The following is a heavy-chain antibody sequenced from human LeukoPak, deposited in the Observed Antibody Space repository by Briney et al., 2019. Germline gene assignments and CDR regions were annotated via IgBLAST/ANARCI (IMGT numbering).Heavy chain of an antibody. J-gene: IGHJ5*02. D-gene: IGHD3-16*01. Sequence: GGSLRLSCAASGFTFSSYAMHWVRQAPGKGLEYVSAISSNGGRTYYANSVKGRFTISRDNSKNTLYLQMGSLRAEDMAVYYCARDWDSWYENWGQGTLVTVSS. CDR3: ARDWDSWYEN. CDR2: ISSNGGRT. CDR1: GFTFSSYA. V-gene: IGHV3-64*01.